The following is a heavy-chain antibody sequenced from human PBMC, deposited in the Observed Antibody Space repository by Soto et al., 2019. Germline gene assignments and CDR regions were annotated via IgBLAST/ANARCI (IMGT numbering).Heavy chain of an antibody. CDR3: ARGGDYGDPFDY. CDR1: GFTFNIYT. CDR2: ISYDGSNK. Sequence: QVQVVESGGGVVQPGRSLRLSCGASGFTFNIYTTHWVRQAPGKGLEWVAVISYDGSNKYYADSVKGRFTISRDNSKNTLFLQMNSLRVEDTAVYYCARGGDYGDPFDYWGQGSLVTVSS. J-gene: IGHJ4*02. D-gene: IGHD4-17*01. V-gene: IGHV3-30-3*01.